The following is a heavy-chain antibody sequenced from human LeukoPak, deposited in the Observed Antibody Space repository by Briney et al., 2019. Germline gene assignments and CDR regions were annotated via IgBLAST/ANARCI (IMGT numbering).Heavy chain of an antibody. D-gene: IGHD3-22*01. J-gene: IGHJ4*02. Sequence: PGGSLRLSCAASGFTFSSYAMHWVRQAPGKGLEWVAVISYDGSNKYYADSVKGRFTISRDNSKNTLYLQMNSLRAEDTAVYYCAKGGDSSGYYYWDYWGQGTLVTVSS. CDR1: GFTFSSYA. V-gene: IGHV3-30-3*01. CDR2: ISYDGSNK. CDR3: AKGGDSSGYYYWDY.